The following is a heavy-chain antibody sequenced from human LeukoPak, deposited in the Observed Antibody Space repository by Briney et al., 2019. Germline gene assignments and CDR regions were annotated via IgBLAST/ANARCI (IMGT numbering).Heavy chain of an antibody. J-gene: IGHJ4*02. V-gene: IGHV1-18*01. CDR3: ARDPGGTWGFDY. CDR1: GYTFTSHG. D-gene: IGHD7-27*01. CDR2: ISIYSGNT. Sequence: ASVKVSCKASGYTFTSHGLSWARQAPGQGLEWMGWISIYSGNTNYAQKFQDRISMTTDTSTSTANMELRSLKSDDTAVYYCARDPGGTWGFDYWGQGALVTVSS.